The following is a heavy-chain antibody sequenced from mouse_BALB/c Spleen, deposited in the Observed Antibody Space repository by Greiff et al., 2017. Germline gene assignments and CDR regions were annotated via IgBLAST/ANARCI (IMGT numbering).Heavy chain of an antibody. Sequence: QVQLQQSGAELVRPGTSVKVSCKASGYAFTNYLIEWVKQRPGQGLEWIGVINPGSGGTNYNEKFKGKATLTADKSSSTAYMQLSSLTSDDSAVYFCARRLLRLPLYCFDYRGQGTTLTVSS. CDR3: ARRLLRLPLYCFDY. D-gene: IGHD1-2*01. CDR2: INPGSGGT. J-gene: IGHJ2*01. V-gene: IGHV1-54*01. CDR1: GYAFTNYL.